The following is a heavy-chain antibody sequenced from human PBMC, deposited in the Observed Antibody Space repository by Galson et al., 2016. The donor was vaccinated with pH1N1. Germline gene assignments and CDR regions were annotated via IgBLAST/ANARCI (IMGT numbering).Heavy chain of an antibody. CDR3: ARHENYGSGSLDY. Sequence: QSGAEVKKSGESLKISCKVSGYSFTTSWIGWVRQMPGKGLEWMGIIYPGDSDAIYSPSFEGQVTMSVDKSISTAYLQWTTLEASDTALYFCARHENYGSGSLDYWGQGTLVTVSS. J-gene: IGHJ4*02. CDR2: IYPGDSDA. CDR1: GYSFTTSW. V-gene: IGHV5-51*01. D-gene: IGHD3-10*01.